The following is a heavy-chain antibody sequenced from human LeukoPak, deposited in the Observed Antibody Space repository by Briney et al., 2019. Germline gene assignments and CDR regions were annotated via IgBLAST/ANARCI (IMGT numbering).Heavy chain of an antibody. J-gene: IGHJ4*02. D-gene: IGHD6-6*01. Sequence: GGSLRLSCAASGFTFSDYWMTWVRQAPGQGPEWVANIKQDGSEKYYVDSVGGRFTISRDNAKNTLFLQMNSLRVEDTAVYYCARRGGSSSRRSPIDYWGQGTLVTVSS. V-gene: IGHV3-7*01. CDR3: ARRGGSSSRRSPIDY. CDR1: GFTFSDYW. CDR2: IKQDGSEK.